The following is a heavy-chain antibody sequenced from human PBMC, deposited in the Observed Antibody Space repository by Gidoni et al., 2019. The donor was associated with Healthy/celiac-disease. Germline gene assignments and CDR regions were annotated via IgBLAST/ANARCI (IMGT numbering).Heavy chain of an antibody. CDR3: ARGGGYSNYVRYYYYYYMDV. J-gene: IGHJ6*03. D-gene: IGHD4-4*01. V-gene: IGHV3-21*01. CDR1: GFTFSSYS. CDR2: ISSSSSYI. Sequence: EVQLVESGGGLVKPGGSLRLSCAASGFTFSSYSMNWVRQAPGKGLEWFSSISSSSSYIYYADSVKGRFTISRDNAKNSLYLQMNSLRAEDTAVYYCARGGGYSNYVRYYYYYYMDVWGKGTTVTVSS.